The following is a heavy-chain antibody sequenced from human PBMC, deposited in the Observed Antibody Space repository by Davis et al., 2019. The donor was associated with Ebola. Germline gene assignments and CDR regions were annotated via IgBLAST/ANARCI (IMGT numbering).Heavy chain of an antibody. J-gene: IGHJ2*01. CDR2: IFSNDEK. V-gene: IGHV2-26*01. D-gene: IGHD3-3*01. Sequence: SGPTLVKPTETLTLTCTVSGFSLSNARMGVSWIRQPPGKALEWLAPIFSNDEKSYSTSLKSRLTISKDTSKSQVVLTMTNMDPVDTATYYCARLTYYDFWSGYELWYFDLWGRGTLVTVSS. CDR3: ARLTYYDFWSGYELWYFDL. CDR1: GFSLSNARMG.